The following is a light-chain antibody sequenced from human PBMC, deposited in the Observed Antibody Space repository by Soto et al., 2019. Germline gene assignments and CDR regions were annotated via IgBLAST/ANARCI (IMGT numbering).Light chain of an antibody. CDR2: DAS. CDR3: QQYNNWPPWT. CDR1: QSVSSN. V-gene: IGKV3-15*01. J-gene: IGKJ1*01. Sequence: EIVMTQSPATLSVSPGERATLSCRASQSVSSNLAWYQQKPGQAPRLLIYDASTRATGIPARFSGSGSGTEFTLTISSLQYEDFAVYYCQQYNNWPPWTFGQGTTVEI.